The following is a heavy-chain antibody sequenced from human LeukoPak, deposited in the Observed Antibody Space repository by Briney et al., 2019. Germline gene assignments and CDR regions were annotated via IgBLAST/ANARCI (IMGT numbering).Heavy chain of an antibody. J-gene: IGHJ4*02. CDR2: IYSSGRT. CDR3: ARRGGSGRSFDY. CDR1: GGSISSSSYY. Sequence: SETLSLTCTVSGGSISSSSYYWGWIRQPPGKGLERIRSIYSSGRTYYNPSLKSRVTISVDTSMKHFSLNLSSVPASDTAVYYCARRGGSGRSFDYWGQGILVTVSS. D-gene: IGHD3-10*01. V-gene: IGHV4-39*01.